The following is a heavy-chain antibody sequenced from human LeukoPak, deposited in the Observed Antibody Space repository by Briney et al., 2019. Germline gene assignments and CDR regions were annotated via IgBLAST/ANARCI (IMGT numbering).Heavy chain of an antibody. CDR2: IQNDESDK. V-gene: IGHV3-30*02. CDR3: AKERKLLPFDC. J-gene: IGHJ4*02. CDR1: GFTFTTYG. Sequence: GGSLTLSCAVSGFTFTTYGMHWVRQAPGKGLEWVAFIQNDESDKFYADSVKGRFTISRDNSKHTLYLQMNSLRAEDTAVYYCAKERKLLPFDCWGQGTLVTVSS. D-gene: IGHD4-23*01.